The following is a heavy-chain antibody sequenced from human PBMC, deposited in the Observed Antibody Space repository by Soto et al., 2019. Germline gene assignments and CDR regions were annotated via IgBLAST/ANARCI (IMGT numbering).Heavy chain of an antibody. Sequence: QGQLQQSGPGLVKPSQTLSLTCAISGDSVSSDITSWNWIRQSPSRGLEWLGRTYYRSTWFHDYAASVKSRITINPDTSKNQFSLELLSLTPEDTAVYYCARGNALDVWGQGTVVTVSS. J-gene: IGHJ3*01. CDR2: TYYRSTWFH. CDR3: ARGNALDV. V-gene: IGHV6-1*01. D-gene: IGHD3-10*01. CDR1: GDSVSSDITS.